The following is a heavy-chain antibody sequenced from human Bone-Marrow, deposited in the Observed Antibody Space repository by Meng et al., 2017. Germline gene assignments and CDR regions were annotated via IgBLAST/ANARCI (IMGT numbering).Heavy chain of an antibody. CDR1: GGSFSDYD. V-gene: IGHV4-34*01. D-gene: IGHD4-11*01. CDR2: INHSGST. Sequence: QVRLQQGGAGLLKPSETLSLTCVVSGGSFSDYDGSWIRQPPGKGLEWIGEINHSGSTNYNPSLESRATISVDTSQNNLSLKLSSVTAADSAVYYCARGPTTMAHDFDYWGQGTLVTVSS. CDR3: ARGPTTMAHDFDY. J-gene: IGHJ4*02.